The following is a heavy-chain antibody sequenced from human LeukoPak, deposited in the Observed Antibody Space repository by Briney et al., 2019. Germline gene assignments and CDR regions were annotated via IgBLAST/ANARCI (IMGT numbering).Heavy chain of an antibody. V-gene: IGHV3-30*18. CDR2: ISYDGSNK. CDR3: AKDTSMVRGDLDY. Sequence: GGSLRLSCAASGFSLSSYGMHWVRQAPGKGLEWVAVISYDGSNKYYADSVKGRFTISRDNSKNTLYLQMNSLRAEDTAVYYCAKDTSMVRGDLDYWGQGTLVTVSS. J-gene: IGHJ4*02. CDR1: GFSLSSYG. D-gene: IGHD3-10*01.